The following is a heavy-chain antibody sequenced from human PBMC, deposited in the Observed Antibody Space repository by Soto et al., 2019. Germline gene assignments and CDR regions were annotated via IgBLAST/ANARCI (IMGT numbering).Heavy chain of an antibody. CDR2: IIPILGIA. CDR3: ARDLTTVVTDYFQH. V-gene: IGHV1-69*08. D-gene: IGHD4-17*01. J-gene: IGHJ1*01. Sequence: QVQLVQSGAEVKKPGSSVKVSCKASGGTFSSYTISWVRQAPGQGLEWMGRIIPILGIANYAQKFQGRVTXXPXKXXSTAYMELSSLRSEDTAVYYCARDLTTVVTDYFQHWGQGTLVTVSS. CDR1: GGTFSSYT.